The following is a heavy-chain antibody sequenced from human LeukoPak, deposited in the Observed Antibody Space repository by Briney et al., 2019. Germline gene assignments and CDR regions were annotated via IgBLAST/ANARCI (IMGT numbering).Heavy chain of an antibody. D-gene: IGHD6-19*01. V-gene: IGHV3-48*04. CDR1: GFPFSSYS. Sequence: PGGSLRLSCAASGFPFSSYSMNWVRQAPGKGLEWVSYISIVSNTIYYADSVKGRFTISRDDAKNSLYLQMNSLRAEDTAVYYCARGSGWYAGGYWGQGTLVTVSS. CDR2: ISIVSNTI. J-gene: IGHJ4*02. CDR3: ARGSGWYAGGY.